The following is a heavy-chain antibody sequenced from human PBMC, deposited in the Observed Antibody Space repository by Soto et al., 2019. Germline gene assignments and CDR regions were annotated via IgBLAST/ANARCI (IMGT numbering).Heavy chain of an antibody. V-gene: IGHV4-39*01. CDR3: ASPVMTNYYMDV. CDR2: IYYSGST. D-gene: IGHD3-16*01. J-gene: IGHJ6*03. Sequence: SETLSLTCTVSGGSISSSSYYWGWIRQPPGKGLEWIGSIYYSGSTYYNPSLKSRVTISVDTSKNQFSLKLSSVTAADTAVYYCASPVMTNYYMDVWGKGTTVTVSS. CDR1: GGSISSSSYY.